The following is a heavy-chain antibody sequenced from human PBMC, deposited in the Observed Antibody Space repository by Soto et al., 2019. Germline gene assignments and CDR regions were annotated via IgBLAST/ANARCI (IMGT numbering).Heavy chain of an antibody. CDR3: AKGAGDRLSLGMDV. Sequence: VQLVESGGGLVQPGRSLRLSCAASGFSIGDYGMEWVRQAPGKGLEWVALISYDGSNTYYADSVKGRFTISRDNSKDTLFLQMTGLRREDTAVYYCAKGAGDRLSLGMDVWGQGTTVTVSS. CDR2: ISYDGSNT. J-gene: IGHJ6*02. V-gene: IGHV3-30*18. D-gene: IGHD1-26*01. CDR1: GFSIGDYG.